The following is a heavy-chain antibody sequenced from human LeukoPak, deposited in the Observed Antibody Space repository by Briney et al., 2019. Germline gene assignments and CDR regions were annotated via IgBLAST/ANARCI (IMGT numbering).Heavy chain of an antibody. J-gene: IGHJ4*02. CDR3: AGSLAAAPPGY. CDR1: GGSINSSSYY. Sequence: PSETLSLTCTVSGGSINSSSYYWGWIRQPPGKGLEWIGSIYYSGSTYYNPSLKSRVTISVDTSKNQFSLKLSSVTAADTAVYYCAGSLAAAPPGYWGQGTLVTVSS. V-gene: IGHV4-39*07. D-gene: IGHD6-13*01. CDR2: IYYSGST.